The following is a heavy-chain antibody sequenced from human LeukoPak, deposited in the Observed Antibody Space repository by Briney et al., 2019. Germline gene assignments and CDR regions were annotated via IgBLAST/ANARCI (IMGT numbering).Heavy chain of an antibody. D-gene: IGHD3-10*01. CDR1: GFTFSSYW. CDR3: ARDCWDYGSGSYCGIDY. CDR2: ITSSSNYI. Sequence: GGSLRLSCAGSGFTFSSYWMSWVRQAPGKGLEWVSSITSSSNYIYYADSVKGRFTISRDNAKNSLYLQMSSLRAEDTTVYYCARDCWDYGSGSYCGIDYWGQGTLVTVSS. V-gene: IGHV3-21*03. J-gene: IGHJ4*02.